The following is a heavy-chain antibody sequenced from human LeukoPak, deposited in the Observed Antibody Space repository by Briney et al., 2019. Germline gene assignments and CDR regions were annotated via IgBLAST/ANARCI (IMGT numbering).Heavy chain of an antibody. CDR1: GFTFSSSG. CDR3: ANALYGSGSYYFDY. D-gene: IGHD3-10*01. J-gene: IGHJ4*02. Sequence: GGSLRLSCAASGFTFSSSGMHWVREAPGKGLEWVSAISGSGGSTYYADSVKGRFTISRDNSKNTLYLQMNSLRAEDTAVYYCANALYGSGSYYFDYWGQGTLVTVSS. V-gene: IGHV3-23*01. CDR2: ISGSGGST.